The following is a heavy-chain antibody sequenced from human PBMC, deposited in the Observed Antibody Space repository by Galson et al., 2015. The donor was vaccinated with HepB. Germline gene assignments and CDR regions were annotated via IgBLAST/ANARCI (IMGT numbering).Heavy chain of an antibody. J-gene: IGHJ4*02. CDR3: AKDSVDTATAYRNFDY. CDR1: GFTFDDYA. Sequence: SLRLSCAASGFTFDDYAMHWVRQAPGKGLEWVSGISWNSGSIGYADSVKGRFTISRDNAKNSLYLQMNSLRAEDTALYYCAKDSVDTATAYRNFDYWGQGTLVTVSS. V-gene: IGHV3-9*01. CDR2: ISWNSGSI. D-gene: IGHD5-18*01.